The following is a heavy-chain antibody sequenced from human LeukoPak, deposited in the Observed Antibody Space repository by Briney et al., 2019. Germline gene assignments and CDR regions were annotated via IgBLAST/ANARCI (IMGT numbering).Heavy chain of an antibody. CDR3: ARVAYGSGSYYYYYGMDV. J-gene: IGHJ6*02. CDR2: ISYDGSNK. CDR1: GFTFSSYA. Sequence: GGSLRLSCAASGFTFSSYAMHWVRQAPGKGLEWVAVISYDGSNKYYADSVKGRFTISRDNSKNTLYLQMNSLRAEDTAVYYCARVAYGSGSYYYYYGMDVWGQGTTVTVSS. D-gene: IGHD3-10*01. V-gene: IGHV3-30-3*01.